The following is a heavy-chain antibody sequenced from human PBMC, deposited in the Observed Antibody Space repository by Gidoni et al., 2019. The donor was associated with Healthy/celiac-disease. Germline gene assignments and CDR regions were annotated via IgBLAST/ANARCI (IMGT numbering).Heavy chain of an antibody. CDR2: ISYDGSKK. J-gene: IGHJ6*02. D-gene: IGHD3-10*01. Sequence: QVQLVESGGGVVQPWRSLRLSCAASGLPFISYGVHLVRQAPGKGLEVVAVISYDGSKKYYADSVKGRFTISRDNSKNTLYLQMNSLRAEDTAVYYCAKDLLRFGELLGLYYYYGMDVWGQGTTVTVSS. V-gene: IGHV3-30*18. CDR3: AKDLLRFGELLGLYYYYGMDV. CDR1: GLPFISYG.